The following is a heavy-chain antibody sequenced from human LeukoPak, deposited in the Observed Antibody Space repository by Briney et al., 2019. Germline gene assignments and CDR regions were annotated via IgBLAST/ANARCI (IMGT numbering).Heavy chain of an antibody. CDR2: IYYSGST. V-gene: IGHV4-39*07. Sequence: SETLSLTCTVSGGSISSSSYYWGWIRQPPGKGLEWIGSIYYSGSTYYNPSLKSRLTISVDTSKNQFSLKLSSVTAADTALYYCARDILQDYYYYYMDVWGKGATVTVSS. CDR1: GGSISSSSYY. CDR3: ARDILQDYYYYYMDV. D-gene: IGHD2-2*02. J-gene: IGHJ6*03.